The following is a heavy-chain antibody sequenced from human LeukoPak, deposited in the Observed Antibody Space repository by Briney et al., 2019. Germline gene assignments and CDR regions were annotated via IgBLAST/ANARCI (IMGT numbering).Heavy chain of an antibody. CDR2: ISPAGGSI. CDR3: AKRHCSGGSCFSGVDY. Sequence: GGSLRLSCAASGFTFSTYAMSWVRQAPGKGLEWVLLISPAGGSIYYADSVKGRFTISRDNSENTLYLQMSSLRTEDTAVYYCAKRHCSGGSCFSGVDYWGQGTLVTVSS. CDR1: GFTFSTYA. D-gene: IGHD2-15*01. V-gene: IGHV3-23*01. J-gene: IGHJ4*02.